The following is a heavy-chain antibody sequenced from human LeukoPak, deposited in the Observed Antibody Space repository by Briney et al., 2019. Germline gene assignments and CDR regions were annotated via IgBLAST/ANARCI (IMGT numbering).Heavy chain of an antibody. CDR1: GEFFSGYY. V-gene: IGHV4-34*01. D-gene: IGHD6-13*01. Sequence: SETLSLTCDVYGEFFSGYYWSWIRQPPGKGLEWIGDINHSGSTNYNPSLKSRVTISVDTSKNQFSLKLSSVTAADTAVYYCARSGGSSSWFDYWGQGTLVTVSS. CDR2: INHSGST. J-gene: IGHJ4*02. CDR3: ARSGGSSSWFDY.